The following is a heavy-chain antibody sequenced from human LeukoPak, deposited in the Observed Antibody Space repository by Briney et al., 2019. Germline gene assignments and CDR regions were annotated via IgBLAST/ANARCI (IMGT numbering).Heavy chain of an antibody. CDR3: ATYNEGYCSGASCYAGFEF. D-gene: IGHD2-2*01. V-gene: IGHV1-18*01. CDR2: IGASTGAA. J-gene: IGHJ4*02. Sequence: GASVKVSCKASGYTLTTYGVTWVRQAPGQGLEWMGWIGASTGAADYAQKFQGRLTMTTETSTSTVYMELRSLTSDDTAVYYRATYNEGYCSGASCYAGFEFWGRGTLVTVSS. CDR1: GYTLTTYG.